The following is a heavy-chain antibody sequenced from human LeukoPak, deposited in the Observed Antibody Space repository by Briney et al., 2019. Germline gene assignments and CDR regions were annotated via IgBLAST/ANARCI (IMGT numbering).Heavy chain of an antibody. D-gene: IGHD6-13*01. CDR2: INPNSGGT. Sequence: GASVKVSCKASGYTFTGYYMHWVRQAPGQGLEWMGWINPNSGGTNYAQKFQGWVTMTRDTSISTAYMELSRLRSDDTAVYYCARDETSSSWFPLRYWGQGTLVTVSS. V-gene: IGHV1-2*04. J-gene: IGHJ4*02. CDR1: GYTFTGYY. CDR3: ARDETSSSWFPLRY.